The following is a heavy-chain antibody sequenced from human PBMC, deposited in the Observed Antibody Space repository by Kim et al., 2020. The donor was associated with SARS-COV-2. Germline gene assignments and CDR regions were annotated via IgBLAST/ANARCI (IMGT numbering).Heavy chain of an antibody. CDR3: ARGGATMVRGRKPSDY. CDR2: INHSGST. V-gene: IGHV4-34*01. J-gene: IGHJ4*02. Sequence: SETLSLTCAVYGGSFSGYYWSWIRQHPGKGLEWIGEINHSGSTNYNPSLKSRVTISVDTSKNQFSLKLSSVTAADTAVYYCARGGATMVRGRKPSDYWGQGTLVTVSS. D-gene: IGHD3-10*01. CDR1: GGSFSGYY.